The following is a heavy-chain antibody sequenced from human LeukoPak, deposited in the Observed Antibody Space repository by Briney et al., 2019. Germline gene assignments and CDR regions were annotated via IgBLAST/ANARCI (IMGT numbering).Heavy chain of an antibody. CDR1: GFTFSSYG. CDR3: AKDMSRVSMVRGLYYYYGMDV. D-gene: IGHD3-10*01. V-gene: IGHV3-30*02. J-gene: IGHJ6*02. CDR2: IRYDGNDK. Sequence: GGSLRLSCAVSGFTFSSYGMHWVRQAPGKGLEWVAFIRYDGNDKFYADSVKGRFTISRDNSKNTLYLQMNSLRAEDTAVYYCAKDMSRVSMVRGLYYYYGMDVWGQGTTVTVSS.